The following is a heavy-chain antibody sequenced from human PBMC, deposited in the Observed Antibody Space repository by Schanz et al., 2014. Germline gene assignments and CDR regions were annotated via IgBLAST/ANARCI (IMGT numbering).Heavy chain of an antibody. CDR3: ARQGIGYQHGIYYYYMDV. J-gene: IGHJ6*03. D-gene: IGHD2-2*01. CDR1: GGSISSYY. V-gene: IGHV4-59*01. CDR2: IYYSGDT. Sequence: QLQLQESGPGLVKPSETLSLTCTVSGGSISSYYWSWIRQPPGKGLEWIGYIYYSGDTNYNPSLKSRVTISVDTSKNQVSLNLISVAAADTAVYYCARQGIGYQHGIYYYYMDVWGKGTTDTVSS.